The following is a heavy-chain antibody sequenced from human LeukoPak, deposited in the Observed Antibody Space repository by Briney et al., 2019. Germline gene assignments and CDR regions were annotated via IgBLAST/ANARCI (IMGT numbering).Heavy chain of an antibody. CDR3: ARGIVVVAQLGYYYYYMDV. V-gene: IGHV4-39*01. D-gene: IGHD2-15*01. J-gene: IGHJ6*03. CDR2: IFNSGST. Sequence: SETLSLTCTVSAGSISSSNYYWGWIRQPPGKGLQWIGYIFNSGSTYYNPSLKSRVTIFVDTSKNQFSLKLSSVTAADTAVYYCARGIVVVAQLGYYYYYMDVWGKGTTVTISS. CDR1: AGSISSSNYY.